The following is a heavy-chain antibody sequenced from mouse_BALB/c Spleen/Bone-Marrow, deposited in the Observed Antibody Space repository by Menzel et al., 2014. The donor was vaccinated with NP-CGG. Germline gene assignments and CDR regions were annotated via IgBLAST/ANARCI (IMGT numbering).Heavy chain of an antibody. CDR3: ARGLWYY. D-gene: IGHD1-1*02. CDR2: INPNNGGT. Sequence: EVQLQESGPELVMPGASVKISCKTSGYTFTDYTIYWVKPSHGKSLEWIGRINPNNGGTNYNQKFKDKATLTLDKSSSTAYMELRSLTSEDSAVYYCARGLWYYWGQGTTLTVSS. CDR1: GYTFTDYT. V-gene: IGHV1-18*01. J-gene: IGHJ2*01.